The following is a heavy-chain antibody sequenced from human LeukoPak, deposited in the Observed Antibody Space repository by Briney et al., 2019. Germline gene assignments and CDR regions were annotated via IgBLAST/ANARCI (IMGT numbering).Heavy chain of an antibody. Sequence: SETLSLTCTVSGGSISSYYWSWIRQPPGKGLEWIGYIYYSGSTNYNPSLKSRVTISVDPSKNQFSLKLSSVTAADTAVYYCAREQSYCSSTSCRYNGIDYWGQGTLVTVSS. CDR1: GGSISSYY. V-gene: IGHV4-59*01. CDR3: AREQSYCSSTSCRYNGIDY. CDR2: IYYSGST. D-gene: IGHD2-2*01. J-gene: IGHJ4*02.